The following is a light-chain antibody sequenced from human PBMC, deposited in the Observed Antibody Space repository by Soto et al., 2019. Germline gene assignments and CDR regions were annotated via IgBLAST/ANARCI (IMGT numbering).Light chain of an antibody. Sequence: DIVMTQSPDSLAVSLGERATINCRSSQSVFYSPTNKNNLAWYQQKPGQPPKLLIYWASTRQSGVPDRFSGSGSATDFTLTISSLQAEDVAVYYCQQYDSVPITFGQGTRLEIK. CDR2: WAS. J-gene: IGKJ5*01. V-gene: IGKV4-1*01. CDR1: QSVFYSPTNKNN. CDR3: QQYDSVPIT.